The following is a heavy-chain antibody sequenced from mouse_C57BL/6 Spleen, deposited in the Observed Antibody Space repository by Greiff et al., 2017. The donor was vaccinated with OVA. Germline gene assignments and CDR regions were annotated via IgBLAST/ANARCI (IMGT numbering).Heavy chain of an antibody. CDR1: GFSLTSYG. D-gene: IGHD1-1*01. V-gene: IGHV2-5*01. CDR2: IWRGGST. CDR3: AKDYGSSPSYYLDY. J-gene: IGHJ2*01. Sequence: VKLVESGPGLVQPSQSLSITCTVSGFSLTSYGVHWVRQSPGKGLEWLGVIWRGGSTAYNAAFMSRLSITKDNSKNQVFFKMNRLQAEDTAIYYCAKDYGSSPSYYLDYWGQGTTLTVSS.